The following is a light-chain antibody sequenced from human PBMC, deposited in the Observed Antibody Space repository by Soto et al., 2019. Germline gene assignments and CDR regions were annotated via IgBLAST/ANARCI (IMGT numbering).Light chain of an antibody. CDR1: QTVNAW. CDR2: DAS. Sequence: DIQMTQSPSSLSASVGDRVTITCQASQTVNAWLAWYQQKPGKAPKLLIYDASSLESGVPSRFSGSGSGTEFTLTISSLQPDDFATYYCQQYNSYSFGQGTKVDIK. V-gene: IGKV1-5*01. J-gene: IGKJ1*01. CDR3: QQYNSYS.